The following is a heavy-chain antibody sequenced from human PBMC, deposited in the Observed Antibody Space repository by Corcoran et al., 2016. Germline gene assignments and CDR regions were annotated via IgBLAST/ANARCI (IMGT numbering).Heavy chain of an antibody. CDR3: ARGRQVAANFDY. V-gene: IGHV4-39*01. Sequence: QLQLQESGPGLVKPSETLSLTCTVSGGSISSSSYYWGWIRQPPGKGLEWIGSIYYSGSTYYNPSLKSRVTISVDTSKNQFSLKRSSVTAADTAVYSCARGRQVAANFDYCGQGTLVTVSS. J-gene: IGHJ4*02. D-gene: IGHD5-12*01. CDR1: GGSISSSSYY. CDR2: IYYSGST.